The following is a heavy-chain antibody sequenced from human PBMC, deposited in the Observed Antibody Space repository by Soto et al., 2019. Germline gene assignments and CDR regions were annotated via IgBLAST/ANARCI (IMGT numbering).Heavy chain of an antibody. D-gene: IGHD1-20*01. J-gene: IGHJ4*02. CDR3: ANGGVVPAAKGGITGTRYTYPDY. CDR1: GFTFSSYG. CDR2: ISYDGSNK. Sequence: GGSLRLSCAASGFTFSSYGMHWVRQAPCKGLEWVAVISYDGSNKYYADSVKGRFTISRDNSKNTLYLQMNSLRAEDTAVYYCANGGVVPAAKGGITGTRYTYPDYWGQGTLVTVSS. V-gene: IGHV3-30*18.